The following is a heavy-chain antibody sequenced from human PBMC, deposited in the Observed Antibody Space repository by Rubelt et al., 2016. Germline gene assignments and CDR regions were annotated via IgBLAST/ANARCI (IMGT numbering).Heavy chain of an antibody. CDR3: ARGGYYDSSGYYSFDY. J-gene: IGHJ4*02. V-gene: IGHV3-53*01. CDR2: IYSGGSP. Sequence: EVQLVESGGGLIQPGGSLRLSCAASGFTVSSNYMSWVRQAPGKGLEWVSVIYSGGSPYYADSVTGRFNNSRDNSKSTLYLQMNSLRAEDTAVYYCARGGYYDSSGYYSFDYWGQGTLVTVSS. CDR1: GFTVSSNY. D-gene: IGHD3-22*01.